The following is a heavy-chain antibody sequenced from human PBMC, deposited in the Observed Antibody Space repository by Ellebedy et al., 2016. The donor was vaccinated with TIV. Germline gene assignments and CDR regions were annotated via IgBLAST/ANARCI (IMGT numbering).Heavy chain of an antibody. Sequence: GESLKISXAASGFTFSSYAMSWVRQAPGKGLEWVSAISGSGGSTYYADSVKGRFTISRDNSKNTLYLQMNSLRAEDTAEYYCAKEDYGSGSYLFDYWGQGTLVTVSS. CDR2: ISGSGGST. D-gene: IGHD3-10*01. CDR1: GFTFSSYA. J-gene: IGHJ4*02. V-gene: IGHV3-23*01. CDR3: AKEDYGSGSYLFDY.